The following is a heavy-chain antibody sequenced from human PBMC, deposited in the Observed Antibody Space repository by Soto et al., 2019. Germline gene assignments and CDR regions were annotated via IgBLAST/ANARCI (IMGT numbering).Heavy chain of an antibody. J-gene: IGHJ4*02. Sequence: GGSLRLSCAASGFTFTRYSMNWVHQAPGKGLEWVSSISSTTNYIYYGDSMKGRFTISRDNAKNSLYLEMNSLRAEDTAVYYCARESEDLTSNFDYWGQGTLVTVS. CDR2: ISSTTNYI. CDR1: GFTFTRYS. V-gene: IGHV3-21*06. CDR3: ARESEDLTSNFDY.